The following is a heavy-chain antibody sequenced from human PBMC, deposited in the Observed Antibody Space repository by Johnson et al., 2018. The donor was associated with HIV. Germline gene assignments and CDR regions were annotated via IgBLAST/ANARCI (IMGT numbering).Heavy chain of an antibody. J-gene: IGHJ3*02. D-gene: IGHD3-22*01. V-gene: IGHV3-30*02. CDR1: GFTFSRCG. Sequence: QMQLVESGGGVVQPGGSLRLSCAASGFTFSRCGMHWVRQAPGKGLEWVAFIRYDGTTEYYADSVKGRFTISRDNSKNALNLQMNCLRAEDTAVYYCARGDTMIVVVDNAFDIWGQGTMVTVSS. CDR3: ARGDTMIVVVDNAFDI. CDR2: IRYDGTTE.